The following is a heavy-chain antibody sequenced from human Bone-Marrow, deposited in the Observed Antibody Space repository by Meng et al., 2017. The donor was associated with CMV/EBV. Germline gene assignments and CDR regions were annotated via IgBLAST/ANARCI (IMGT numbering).Heavy chain of an antibody. CDR1: GFTFRTYS. D-gene: IGHD2-15*01. V-gene: IGHV3-21*01. CDR2: ISGSSSYI. Sequence: GESLKISCAASGFTFRTYSLNWVRQAPGKGLEWVSFISGSSSYIDNADSVKGRFTISRDNAKNSLYLQMNSLRAEDTAVYYCARDVLRYCSSVTCYPYGMDVWGQGTTVTVSS. CDR3: ARDVLRYCSSVTCYPYGMDV. J-gene: IGHJ6*02.